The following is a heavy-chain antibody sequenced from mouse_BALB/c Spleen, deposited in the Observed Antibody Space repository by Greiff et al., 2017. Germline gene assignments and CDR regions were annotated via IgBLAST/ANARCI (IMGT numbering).Heavy chain of an antibody. Sequence: VHLVESGGGLVKPGGSLKLSCAASGFTFSDYYMYWVRQTPEKRLEWVATISDGGSYTYYPDSVKGRFTISRDNAKNNLYLQMSSLKSEDTAMYYCARDRYFAYWGQGTLVTVSA. D-gene: IGHD2-12*01. CDR1: GFTFSDYY. J-gene: IGHJ3*01. V-gene: IGHV5-4*02. CDR3: ARDRYFAY. CDR2: ISDGGSYT.